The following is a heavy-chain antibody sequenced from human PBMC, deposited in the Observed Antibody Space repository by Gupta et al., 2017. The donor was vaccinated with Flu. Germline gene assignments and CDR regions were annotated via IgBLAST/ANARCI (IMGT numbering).Heavy chain of an antibody. J-gene: IGHJ4*02. CDR1: GGSITNSY. Sequence: QVQLQESGPGLAKPSGTLSLTCNVSGGSITNSYWSWIRQNPGKGLEWIGDVHYSGSTNYNPSLKSRVTISVDTSRIQFSLKLSSVTAADTAVYYCARGDIEVFQHWGQGIQVTVSS. CDR3: ARGDIEVFQH. CDR2: VHYSGST. V-gene: IGHV4-59*01. D-gene: IGHD2/OR15-2a*01.